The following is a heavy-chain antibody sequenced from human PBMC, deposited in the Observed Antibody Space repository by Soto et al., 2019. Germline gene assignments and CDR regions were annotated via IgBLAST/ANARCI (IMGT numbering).Heavy chain of an antibody. V-gene: IGHV4-39*01. Sequence: ASETLSLTCTVSGGSISSSSYYWGWIRQPPGKGLEWIGSIYYSGSTYYNPSLKSRVTISVDTSKNQFSLKLSSVTAADTAVYYCARQKNGCYGYWGQGTLVTAPQ. J-gene: IGHJ4*02. CDR1: GGSISSSSYY. CDR2: IYYSGST. D-gene: IGHD2-15*01. CDR3: ARQKNGCYGY.